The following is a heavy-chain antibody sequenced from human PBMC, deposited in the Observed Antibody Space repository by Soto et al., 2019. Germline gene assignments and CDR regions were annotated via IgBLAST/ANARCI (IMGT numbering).Heavy chain of an antibody. CDR3: AREEDDSGSGRDSYYYGMDV. CDR2: MNPNSGNT. J-gene: IGHJ6*02. CDR1: GYTFTSYD. V-gene: IGHV1-8*01. Sequence: GASVKVSCKASGYTFTSYDINWVRQATGQGLEWMGWMNPNSGNTGYAQKFQGRVTMTRNTSISTAYLELSSLRSEDRAVYYCAREEDDSGSGRDSYYYGMDVWGRGTTVTVS. D-gene: IGHD3-10*01.